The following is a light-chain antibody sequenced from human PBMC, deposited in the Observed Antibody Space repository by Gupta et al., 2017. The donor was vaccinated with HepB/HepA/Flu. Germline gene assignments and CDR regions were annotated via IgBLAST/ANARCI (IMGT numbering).Light chain of an antibody. CDR3: QTWGSGIWV. CDR1: SGHSSYA. CDR2: VNSDGSH. V-gene: IGLV4-69*01. Sequence: QVVLTQSPSASASLGASVKLTCTLSSGHSSYAIAWHQQHPEKGPRYLMKVNSDGSHSKGDGIPDRFSGSSSGAERYLTISSLQSEDEADYYCQTWGSGIWVFGGGTRLTVL. J-gene: IGLJ3*02.